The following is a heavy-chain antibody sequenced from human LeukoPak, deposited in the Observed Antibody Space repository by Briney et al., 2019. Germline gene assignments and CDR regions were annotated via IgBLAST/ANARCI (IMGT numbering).Heavy chain of an antibody. CDR3: ARQMGSYSTYYFDY. CDR1: GGSISSYY. Sequence: SETLSLTCTVSGGSISSYYWSWIRQPPGKGLEWIGYIYYSGRTNYNPYLKSRVTISVDTSKNQFSLKLSSVTAADTAVYYCARQMGSYSTYYFDYWGQGTLVTVSS. V-gene: IGHV4-59*08. D-gene: IGHD1-26*01. CDR2: IYYSGRT. J-gene: IGHJ4*02.